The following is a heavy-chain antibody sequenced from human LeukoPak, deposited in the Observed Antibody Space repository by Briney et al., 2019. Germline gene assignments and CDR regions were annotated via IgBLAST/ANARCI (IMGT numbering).Heavy chain of an antibody. CDR2: IIPIFGTA. CDR3: ARGAVYYDILTGYYPMDV. CDR1: GGTFSSYA. D-gene: IGHD3-9*01. J-gene: IGHJ6*03. Sequence: GSSVKVSCKASGGTFSSYAISWVRQAPGQGLEWMGGIIPIFGTANYAQKFQGRVTITTDESTSTAYMELSSLRSEDTAVYYCARGAVYYDILTGYYPMDVWGKGTTVTVSS. V-gene: IGHV1-69*05.